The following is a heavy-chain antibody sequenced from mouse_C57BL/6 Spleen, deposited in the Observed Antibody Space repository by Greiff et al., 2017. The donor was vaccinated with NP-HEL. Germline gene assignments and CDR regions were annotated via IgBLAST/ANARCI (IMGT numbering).Heavy chain of an antibody. V-gene: IGHV5-17*01. Sequence: EVKLMESGGGLVKPGGSLKLSCAASGFTFSDYGMHWVRQAPEKGLEWVAYISSGSSTIYYADTVKGRFTISRDNAKNTLFLQMTSLRSEDTAMYYCARTANYYGSSYPFAYWGQGTLVTVSA. CDR3: ARTANYYGSSYPFAY. J-gene: IGHJ3*01. D-gene: IGHD1-1*01. CDR2: ISSGSSTI. CDR1: GFTFSDYG.